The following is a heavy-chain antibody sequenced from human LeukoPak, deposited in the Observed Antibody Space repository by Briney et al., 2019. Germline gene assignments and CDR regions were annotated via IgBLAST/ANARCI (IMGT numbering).Heavy chain of an antibody. D-gene: IGHD3-10*01. V-gene: IGHV4-59*08. CDR2: IYNSGST. CDR3: ARRRASGFGELLDY. CDR1: GGSISSYY. J-gene: IGHJ4*02. Sequence: PSETLSLTCTVSGGSISSYYWTWIRQLPGKGLEWIGYIYNSGSTNYNPSLKSRVTISVDTSENQFSLKLYSVTAADTAIYYCARRRASGFGELLDYWGQGILVTVSS.